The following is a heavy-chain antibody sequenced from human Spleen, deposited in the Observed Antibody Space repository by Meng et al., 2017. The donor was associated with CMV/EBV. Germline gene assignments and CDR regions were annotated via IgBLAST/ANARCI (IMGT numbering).Heavy chain of an antibody. J-gene: IGHJ5*02. V-gene: IGHV4-38-2*02. CDR2: IYHSGST. CDR1: GYSISSGYY. CDR3: AKKYDFWWFDP. D-gene: IGHD3-3*01. Sequence: SETLSLTCTVSGYSISSGYYWGWIRQPPGKGLEWIGSIYHSGSTYYNPSLKSRVTISVDTSKKQFSLKLRSLTAADTAVYYCAKKYDFWWFDPWGRGTLVTVSS.